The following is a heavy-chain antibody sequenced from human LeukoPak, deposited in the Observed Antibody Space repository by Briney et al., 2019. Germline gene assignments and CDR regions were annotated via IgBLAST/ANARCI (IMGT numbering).Heavy chain of an antibody. D-gene: IGHD4-23*01. V-gene: IGHV3-23*01. Sequence: SGGTLRLSCAASGFTFSNYGMSWVRQAPGKGLEWVSVISGSGGSTYYTDSVKGRFTISRDNSKNTLYLQMNSLRAEDTAVYYCAKGVPTVQTAPSRNSVVYWGQGTLVTVSS. CDR3: AKGVPTVQTAPSRNSVVY. J-gene: IGHJ4*02. CDR1: GFTFSNYG. CDR2: ISGSGGST.